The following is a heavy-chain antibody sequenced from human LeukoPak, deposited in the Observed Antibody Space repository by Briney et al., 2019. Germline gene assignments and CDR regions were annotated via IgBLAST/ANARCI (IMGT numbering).Heavy chain of an antibody. V-gene: IGHV1-69*05. Sequence: GASVRVSCKASGGTFSSYAISWVRQAPGQGLEWMGGIIPIFGTANYEQKFQGRVTITTDESTSTAYMELSSLRSEDTAVYYCARATLYSSSSYRFDYWGQGTLVTVSS. CDR2: IIPIFGTA. J-gene: IGHJ4*02. CDR1: GGTFSSYA. CDR3: ARATLYSSSSYRFDY. D-gene: IGHD6-6*01.